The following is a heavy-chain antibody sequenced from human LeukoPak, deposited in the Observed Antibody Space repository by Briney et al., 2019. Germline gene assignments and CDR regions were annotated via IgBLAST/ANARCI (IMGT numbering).Heavy chain of an antibody. CDR1: GGSISTTTYY. CDR2: MSHSGTT. J-gene: IGHJ4*02. D-gene: IGHD3-22*01. Sequence: SETLSLTCTVSGGSISTTTYYWGWIRQPPGKGLEWVGSMSHSGTTYDNPSLKSRITISVDTSKNQFSLKLSSVTAADTAVYYCASNYYTSSFDNWGQGALVTVSS. V-gene: IGHV4-39*01. CDR3: ASNYYTSSFDN.